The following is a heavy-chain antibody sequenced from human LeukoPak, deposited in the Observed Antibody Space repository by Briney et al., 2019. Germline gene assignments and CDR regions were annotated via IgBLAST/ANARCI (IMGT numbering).Heavy chain of an antibody. V-gene: IGHV3-23*01. Sequence: GGSLRLSCAASGFTFSSNTMSWVRQAAGKGLEWVSGISGSGSSTYYGDSVKGRFTISRDNSKNTLYLQMNSLRVEDTAVYYCAKEVSGSYSPTDYWGQGTLVTVSS. J-gene: IGHJ4*02. CDR2: ISGSGSST. D-gene: IGHD1-26*01. CDR3: AKEVSGSYSPTDY. CDR1: GFTFSSNT.